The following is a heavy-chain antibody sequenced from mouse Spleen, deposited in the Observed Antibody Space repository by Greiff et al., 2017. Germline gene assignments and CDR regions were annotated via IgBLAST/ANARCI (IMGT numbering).Heavy chain of an antibody. J-gene: IGHJ2*01. D-gene: IGHD2-4*01. CDR2: IDPENGNT. CDR1: GFNIKDYH. CDR3: ARTDDYDGY. V-gene: IGHV14-1*02. Sequence: EVQLQESGAELVRPGALVKLSCKASGFNIKDYHMHWVKQRPEQGLEWIGWIDPENGNTIYDPKFQGKASITADTSSNTAYLQLSSLTSEDTAVYYCARTDDYDGYWGQGTTLTVSS.